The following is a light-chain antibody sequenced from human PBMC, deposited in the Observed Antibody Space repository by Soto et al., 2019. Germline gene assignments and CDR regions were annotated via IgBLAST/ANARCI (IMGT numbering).Light chain of an antibody. CDR2: AAS. V-gene: IGKV1-16*01. CDR1: QGISDY. Sequence: DIQMTQSPSSLSASVGDTVTITCRASQGISDYLAWVQQKPGKAPKSLIYAASSLQSGVASRFSGRGSGTNFTLTNSSLQTQDFATYFCQKYYNYPYTFGQWNKVEIK. CDR3: QKYYNYPYT. J-gene: IGKJ2*01.